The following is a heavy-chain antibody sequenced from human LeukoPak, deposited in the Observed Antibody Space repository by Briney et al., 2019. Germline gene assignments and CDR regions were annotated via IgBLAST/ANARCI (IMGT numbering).Heavy chain of an antibody. CDR2: ISWNSGSI. CDR3: AEDTHHGATYPTFDY. CDR1: GFTFDDYA. D-gene: IGHD5-24*01. J-gene: IGHJ4*02. Sequence: PGRSLRLSCAASGFTFDDYAMHWVRQAPGKGLEWVSGISWNSGSIGYADSVKGRFTVSRDNAKNSLYLQMNSLRAEDTALYYCAEDTHHGATYPTFDYWGQGTLVTVSS. V-gene: IGHV3-9*01.